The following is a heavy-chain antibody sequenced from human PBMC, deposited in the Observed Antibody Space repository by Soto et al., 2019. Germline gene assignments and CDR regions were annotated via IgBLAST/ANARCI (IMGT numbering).Heavy chain of an antibody. V-gene: IGHV3-7*01. J-gene: IGHJ4*02. CDR1: EFAFSRYW. D-gene: IGHD3-22*01. Sequence: EVQLVESGGGLVQPGGSLRLSCAASEFAFSRYWMSWVRQAPGKGLEWVANIKQDGSETYYVDSVKGRFTISRENDKNSLYLQMSSLRAVDTAVYYCARDSVFYDSTGDFDCWGQGTVVTVSS. CDR3: ARDSVFYDSTGDFDC. CDR2: IKQDGSET.